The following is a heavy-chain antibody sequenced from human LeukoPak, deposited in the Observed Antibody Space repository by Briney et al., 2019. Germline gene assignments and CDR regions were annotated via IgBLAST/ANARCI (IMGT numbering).Heavy chain of an antibody. J-gene: IGHJ3*02. Sequence: GGSLRLPCAASGFTFSGYAMSWVRQAPGKVLEWVSAISGSGGSTYYADSVKGRFTISRDNSKNTLYLQMNSLRAEDTAVYCCAKDLDGHYYADAFDIWGQGTMVTVSS. D-gene: IGHD3-22*01. CDR3: AKDLDGHYYADAFDI. CDR2: ISGSGGST. CDR1: GFTFSGYA. V-gene: IGHV3-23*01.